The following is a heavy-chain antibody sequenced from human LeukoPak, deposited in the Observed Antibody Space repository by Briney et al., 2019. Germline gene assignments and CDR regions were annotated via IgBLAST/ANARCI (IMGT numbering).Heavy chain of an antibody. CDR3: VKGGYGPRFDS. CDR2: ITWDGDTT. J-gene: IGHJ4*02. D-gene: IGHD5-18*01. CDR1: GFTFNDYK. Sequence: GGSLRLSCAASGFTFNDYKMHWVRQAPGKGLEWISLITWDGDTTHYADPVKGRFTISRDNSKNSLYLQMNSLGTEDTALYYCVKGGYGPRFDSWGQGTLVTVSS. V-gene: IGHV3-43*01.